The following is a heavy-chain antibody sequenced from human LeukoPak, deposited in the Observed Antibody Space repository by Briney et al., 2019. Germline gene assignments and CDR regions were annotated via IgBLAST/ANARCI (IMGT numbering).Heavy chain of an antibody. CDR3: ARDTAEKIAAAGTDWFDP. Sequence: ASVKVSCKASGYTFTSYGISWVRQAPGQGLEWMGWISAYKGNTNYAQKLQGRVTMTTDTSTSTAYMELRSLRSDDTAVYYCARDTAEKIAAAGTDWFDPWGQGTLVTVSS. V-gene: IGHV1-18*01. CDR1: GYTFTSYG. D-gene: IGHD6-13*01. CDR2: ISAYKGNT. J-gene: IGHJ5*02.